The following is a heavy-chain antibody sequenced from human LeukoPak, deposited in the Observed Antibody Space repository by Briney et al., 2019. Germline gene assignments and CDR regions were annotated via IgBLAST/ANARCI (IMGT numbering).Heavy chain of an antibody. CDR3: ARGTVTTSMKAFDI. Sequence: PSETLSLTCTVSAGSISSYYWSWIRQPPGKGLEWIAYMYYSGSGNYNPSLKSRVTTSIDTSKSQFSLKLSSVTAADTAVYYCARGTVTTSMKAFDIWGQGTMVTVSS. CDR1: AGSISSYY. D-gene: IGHD4-17*01. J-gene: IGHJ3*02. V-gene: IGHV4-59*08. CDR2: MYYSGSG.